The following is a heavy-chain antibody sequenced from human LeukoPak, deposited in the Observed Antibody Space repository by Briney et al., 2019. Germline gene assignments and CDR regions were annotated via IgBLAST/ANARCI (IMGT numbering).Heavy chain of an antibody. CDR1: GFTFTTYW. D-gene: IGHD3-10*01. Sequence: GGSLRLSCAASGFTFTTYWMTWVRQAPGKGLEWVASINQDGTEKYYVDSVKGRFTISRDNTKNSLYLQMNSLRVEDTAVFYCAKVAKYYYGSETYYFFEHWGQGTPVTASS. J-gene: IGHJ4*02. V-gene: IGHV3-7*01. CDR3: AKVAKYYYGSETYYFFEH. CDR2: INQDGTEK.